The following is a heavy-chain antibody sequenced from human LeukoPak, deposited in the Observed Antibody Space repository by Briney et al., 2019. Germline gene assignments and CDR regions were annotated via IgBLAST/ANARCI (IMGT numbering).Heavy chain of an antibody. Sequence: SETLSLTCTVSGGSISSYYWSWIRQPPGKGLEWIGEINHSGSTNYNPSLKSRVTISVDTSKNQFSLKLSSVTAADTAVYYCARNPRGLFSMILTEFDYWGQGTLVTVSS. CDR2: INHSGST. J-gene: IGHJ4*02. CDR1: GGSISSYY. D-gene: IGHD1-14*01. V-gene: IGHV4-34*01. CDR3: ARNPRGLFSMILTEFDY.